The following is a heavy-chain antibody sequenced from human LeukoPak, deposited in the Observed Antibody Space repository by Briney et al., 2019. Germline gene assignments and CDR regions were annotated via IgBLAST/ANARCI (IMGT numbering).Heavy chain of an antibody. Sequence: PSETLSLTCTVSGGSISSGGYYWSWIRQPPGKGLEWIGYIYHSGSTYYNPSLKSRVTISVDRSKNQFSLKLSSVTAADTAVYYCARTPEAEEAAAGTSGVYFDYWGQGTLVTVSS. D-gene: IGHD6-13*01. CDR2: IYHSGST. J-gene: IGHJ4*02. CDR3: ARTPEAEEAAAGTSGVYFDY. CDR1: GGSISSGGYY. V-gene: IGHV4-30-2*01.